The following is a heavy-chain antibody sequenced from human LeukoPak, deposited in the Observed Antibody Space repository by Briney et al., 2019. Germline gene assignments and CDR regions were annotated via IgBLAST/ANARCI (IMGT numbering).Heavy chain of an antibody. D-gene: IGHD4-11*01. CDR1: GYTFTAYY. CDR2: INPHSGGT. V-gene: IGHV1-2*02. J-gene: IGHJ5*02. Sequence: ASVKVSCKASGYTFTAYYMHWVRQAPGQGLEWMGWINPHSGGTNYAQKFQGRVTMTRDTSINTAYMELSRLRSDDSAVYYCARVTGYSNYLQTYNWFDPWGQGTLVTVSS. CDR3: ARVTGYSNYLQTYNWFDP.